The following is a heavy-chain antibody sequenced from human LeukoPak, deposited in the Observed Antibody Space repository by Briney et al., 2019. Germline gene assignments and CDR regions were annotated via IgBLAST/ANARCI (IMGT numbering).Heavy chain of an antibody. V-gene: IGHV1-2*02. Sequence: ASVKVSCKASGYTFTGDFIHWVRQAPGQGLEWMGWINSDSGGTNYARKFQGRVTMTRDTSISTAYMELSNLRSDDTAVFYCARGNIATRRGENWFDPWGQGTLVTASS. J-gene: IGHJ5*02. CDR2: INSDSGGT. D-gene: IGHD6-6*01. CDR3: ARGNIATRRGENWFDP. CDR1: GYTFTGDF.